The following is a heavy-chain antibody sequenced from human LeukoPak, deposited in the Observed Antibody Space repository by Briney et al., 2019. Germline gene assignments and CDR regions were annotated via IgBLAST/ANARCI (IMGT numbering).Heavy chain of an antibody. J-gene: IGHJ4*02. Sequence: ASVKVSCKASGYTFTGYYMHWVRQAPGQGLEWMGWINPNSGGTNYAQKFQGRVAMTRDTSISTAYMELSRLRSDDTAVYYCARDLNWGLAGDYWGQGTLVTVSS. V-gene: IGHV1-2*02. CDR3: ARDLNWGLAGDY. CDR1: GYTFTGYY. CDR2: INPNSGGT. D-gene: IGHD7-27*01.